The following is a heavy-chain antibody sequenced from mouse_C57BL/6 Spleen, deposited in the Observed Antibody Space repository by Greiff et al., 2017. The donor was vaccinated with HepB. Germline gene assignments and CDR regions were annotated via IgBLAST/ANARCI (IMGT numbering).Heavy chain of an antibody. CDR3: ARSTHYYGSSYYYAMDY. D-gene: IGHD1-1*01. Sequence: EVQLQQSGPVLVKPGASVKMSCKASGYTFTDYYMNWVKQSHGKSLEWIGVINPYNGGTSYNQKFKGKATLTVDKSSSTAYMELNSLTSEDSAVYYCARSTHYYGSSYYYAMDYWGQGTSVTVSS. J-gene: IGHJ4*01. CDR2: INPYNGGT. CDR1: GYTFTDYY. V-gene: IGHV1-19*01.